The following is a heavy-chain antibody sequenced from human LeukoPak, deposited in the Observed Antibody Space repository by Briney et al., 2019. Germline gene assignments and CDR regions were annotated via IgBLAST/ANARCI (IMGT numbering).Heavy chain of an antibody. J-gene: IGHJ6*03. D-gene: IGHD3-9*01. CDR1: GGTFSSYA. CDR2: IIPIFGTA. CDR3: ARRILEPGILTGYNYYYYMDV. Sequence: SVKVSCKASGGTFSSYAISWVRQAPGQGLEWMGGIIPIFGTANYAQKFQGRVTITTDESTSTAYMELSSLRSEDTAVYYCARRILEPGILTGYNYYYYMDVWGKGTTVTVSS. V-gene: IGHV1-69*05.